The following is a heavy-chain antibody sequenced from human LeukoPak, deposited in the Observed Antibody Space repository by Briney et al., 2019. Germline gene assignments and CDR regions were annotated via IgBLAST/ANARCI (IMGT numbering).Heavy chain of an antibody. CDR1: GFSFRSYA. V-gene: IGHV3-64D*06. J-gene: IGHJ6*02. Sequence: PGGSLRLSCSASGFSFRSYAMNWVRQAPGKGLEYVSGISSNGGRTYYADSVKGRFTISRDNSKNTLYLQMSSLRADDTAVYYCVKCGGDYYYYYGMDVWGQGTTVTVSS. CDR2: ISSNGGRT. CDR3: VKCGGDYYYYYGMDV.